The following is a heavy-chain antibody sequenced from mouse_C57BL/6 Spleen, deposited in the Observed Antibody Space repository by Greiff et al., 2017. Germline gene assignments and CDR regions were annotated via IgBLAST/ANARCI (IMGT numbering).Heavy chain of an antibody. CDR2: ISDGGSYT. V-gene: IGHV5-4*01. CDR1: GFTFSSYA. Sequence: EVHLVESGGGLVKPGGSLKLSCAASGFTFSSYAMSWVRQTPEKRLEWVATISDGGSYTYYPDNVKGRFTISRDNAKNNLYLQMSHLKSEDTAMYYCARDKDYGSSPLDVWGTGTTVTVSS. D-gene: IGHD1-1*01. J-gene: IGHJ1*03. CDR3: ARDKDYGSSPLDV.